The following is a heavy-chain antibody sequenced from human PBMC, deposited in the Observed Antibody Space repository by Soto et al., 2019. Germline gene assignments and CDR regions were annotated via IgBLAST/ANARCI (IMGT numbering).Heavy chain of an antibody. CDR2: IDPYNDNT. J-gene: IGHJ4*02. D-gene: IGHD6-19*01. CDR3: ARAVAGPQNFDY. Sequence: ASVKVSCKASGYTFTSYDISWVRQAPGQGLEWMGWIDPYNDNTNYAQKVQGRVTMTTDTSTSTAYMELRSLRSDDTAVYYCARAVAGPQNFDYWGQGTLVTVSS. CDR1: GYTFTSYD. V-gene: IGHV1-18*01.